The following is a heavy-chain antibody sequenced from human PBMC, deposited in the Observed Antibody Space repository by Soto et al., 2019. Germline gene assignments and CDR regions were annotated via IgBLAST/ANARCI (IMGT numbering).Heavy chain of an antibody. CDR2: IIPIFGTA. CDR3: ASQAYDRYYYDSSGYPPYYYYGMDV. CDR1: GGTFSSYA. D-gene: IGHD3-22*01. Sequence: QVQLVQSGAEVKKPGSSVKVSCKASGGTFSSYAISWVRQAPGQGLEWMGGIIPIFGTANYAQKFQGRVTITADEATSTAYMELSSLRPEDTAVYYCASQAYDRYYYDSSGYPPYYYYGMDVWGQGTTVTVSS. V-gene: IGHV1-69*01. J-gene: IGHJ6*02.